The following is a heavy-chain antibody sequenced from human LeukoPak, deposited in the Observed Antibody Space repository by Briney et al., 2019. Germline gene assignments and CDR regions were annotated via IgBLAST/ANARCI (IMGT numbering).Heavy chain of an antibody. CDR3: ARDLPTGYYISSGYYEYFLDY. CDR1: GFTFSTYW. J-gene: IGHJ4*02. Sequence: PGGSLRLSCAASGFTFSTYWMSWVRQSPGKGLEWVANIKQDGSEQYYVDSVKGRFTISRDNAKNSLYLQMNSLRAEDTAVYYCARDLPTGYYISSGYYEYFLDYWGQGTLVTVSS. V-gene: IGHV3-7*04. D-gene: IGHD3-22*01. CDR2: IKQDGSEQ.